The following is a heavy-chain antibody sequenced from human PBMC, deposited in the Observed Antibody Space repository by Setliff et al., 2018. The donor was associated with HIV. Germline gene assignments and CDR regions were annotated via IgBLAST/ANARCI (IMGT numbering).Heavy chain of an antibody. CDR1: GGTFSNYG. Sequence: SVKVSCKASGGTFSNYGMSWVRQAPGQGPEWMGGIIPISGTANYAQKFQGRVTITTDESTSTAYMELSGLRSEDTAVYYCARDQGYYDSSGYYYVGDAFDIWGQGTMVTVSS. D-gene: IGHD3-22*01. V-gene: IGHV1-69*05. CDR3: ARDQGYYDSSGYYYVGDAFDI. CDR2: IIPISGTA. J-gene: IGHJ3*02.